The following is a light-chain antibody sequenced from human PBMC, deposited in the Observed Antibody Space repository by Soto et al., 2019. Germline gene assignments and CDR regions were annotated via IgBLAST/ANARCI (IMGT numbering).Light chain of an antibody. J-gene: IGKJ4*01. V-gene: IGKV1-5*03. Sequence: DIQMTQSPSTLSASVGDRVTITCRASQSISSWLAWYQQKPGKAPKLLIFQASSLKSGVPSRFSGSGSATEYTITVRSLQPDDFETYYCEDYSINSGFPFAGGTKVEIK. CDR2: QAS. CDR1: QSISSW. CDR3: EDYSINSGFP.